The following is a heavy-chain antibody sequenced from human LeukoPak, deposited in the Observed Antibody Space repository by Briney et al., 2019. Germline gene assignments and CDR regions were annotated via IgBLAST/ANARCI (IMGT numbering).Heavy chain of an antibody. Sequence: SETLSLTCTVSGGSISSSNYYWGWIRQPPGKGLEWIANIYYSGSTYYNPSLESRVTISVDTSNNQFSLKLTSVTAADTAVYYCARLVPPGWFDPWGQGTLVTVSS. V-gene: IGHV4-39*01. J-gene: IGHJ5*02. CDR3: ARLVPPGWFDP. CDR1: GGSISSSNYY. CDR2: IYYSGST.